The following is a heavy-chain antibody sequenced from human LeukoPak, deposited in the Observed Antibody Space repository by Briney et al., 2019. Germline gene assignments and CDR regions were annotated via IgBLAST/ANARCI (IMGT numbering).Heavy chain of an antibody. CDR2: ISGSGGST. D-gene: IGHD2-2*02. J-gene: IGHJ4*02. V-gene: IGHV3-23*01. CDR1: GFTFSSYA. CDR3: AKDPRKLGYCSSTSCYIW. Sequence: GGSLRLSCAAPGFTFSSYAVSWVRQAPGKGLEWVSAISGSGGSTYYADSVKGRFTISRDNSKNTLYLQMNSLRAEDTAVYYCAKDPRKLGYCSSTSCYIWWGQGTLVTVSS.